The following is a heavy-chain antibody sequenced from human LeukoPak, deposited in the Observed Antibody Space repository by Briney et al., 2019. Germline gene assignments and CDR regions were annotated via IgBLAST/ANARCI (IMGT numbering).Heavy chain of an antibody. V-gene: IGHV1-18*01. CDR3: ARVVRAAEFDY. J-gene: IGHJ4*02. Sequence: ASVKVSCKATGYSFTSYGISWVRQAPGQGLEWMGWISAYNGNTNYAQKLQGRVTMTTDTSTSTAYMELRSLRSDDTAVYYCARVVRAAEFDYWGQGTLVTVSS. D-gene: IGHD6-13*01. CDR1: GYSFTSYG. CDR2: ISAYNGNT.